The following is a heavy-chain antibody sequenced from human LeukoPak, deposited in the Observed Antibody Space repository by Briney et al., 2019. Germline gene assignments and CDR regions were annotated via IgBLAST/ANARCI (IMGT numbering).Heavy chain of an antibody. D-gene: IGHD4-17*01. CDR3: ARHFYGDYPYYFDY. CDR1: GGSISSSSYY. J-gene: IGHJ4*02. CDR2: IYYSGST. V-gene: IGHV4-39*01. Sequence: SETLSLTCTVSGGSISSSSYYWGWIRQPPGTGLEWIGSIYYSGSTYYNPSLKSRVTISVDTSKNQFSLKLSSVTAADTAVYYCARHFYGDYPYYFDYWGQGTLVTVSS.